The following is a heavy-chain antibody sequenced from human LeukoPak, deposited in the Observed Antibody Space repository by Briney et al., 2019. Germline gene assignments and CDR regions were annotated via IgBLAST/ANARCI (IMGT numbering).Heavy chain of an antibody. Sequence: PSETLSLTCAVYGGSFSDYYWSWIRQPPGKGLEWIGEINHSGSTNYKPSLKSRVTISVDTSKNQFSLRLTSATAADTAVYYCASAATSGTYNFDSWGQGTLVTVSS. CDR2: INHSGST. V-gene: IGHV4-34*01. CDR1: GGSFSDYY. D-gene: IGHD1-26*01. J-gene: IGHJ4*02. CDR3: ASAATSGTYNFDS.